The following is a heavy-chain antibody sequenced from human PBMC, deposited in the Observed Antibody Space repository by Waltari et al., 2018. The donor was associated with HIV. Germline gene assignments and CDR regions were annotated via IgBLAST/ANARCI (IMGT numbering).Heavy chain of an antibody. CDR1: GGSVSSNSAA. J-gene: IGHJ6*03. CDR2: TYYRSKWYN. CDR3: ARDQGYSYGDYYYYYMDV. V-gene: IGHV6-1*01. Sequence: QVQLQQSGPGLVKPSQTLSLTCSISGGSVSSNSAAWNWIRQSPSRGLEWLARTYYRSKWYNDYAISVSSRITTNPDISNNQFSLQLNSVTPEDTAVYYCARDQGYSYGDYYYYYMDVWGTGTTVTVSS. D-gene: IGHD5-18*01.